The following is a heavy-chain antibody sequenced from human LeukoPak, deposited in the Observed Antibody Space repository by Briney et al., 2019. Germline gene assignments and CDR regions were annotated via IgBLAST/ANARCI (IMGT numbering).Heavy chain of an antibody. D-gene: IGHD3-10*02. CDR1: GFTFSSYD. J-gene: IGHJ6*04. V-gene: IGHV3-13*01. Sequence: GGSLRLSCAASGFTFSSYDMHWVRHAPGKGLEWVSAIDTAGDTYYPGSVKGRFTISRANAKNSLYLQMNSLRAGDTAVYYCAELGITMIGGVWGKGTTVTISS. CDR3: AELGITMIGGV. CDR2: IDTAGDT.